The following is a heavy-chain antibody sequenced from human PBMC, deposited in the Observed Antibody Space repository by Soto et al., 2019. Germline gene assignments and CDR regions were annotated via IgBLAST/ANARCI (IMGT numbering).Heavy chain of an antibody. V-gene: IGHV4-30-4*01. CDR3: ARVGPYSSSSVWFDP. CDR1: GGSISSGDYY. CDR2: IYYSGST. D-gene: IGHD6-6*01. Sequence: SETLSLTCTVSGGSISSGDYYWSWIRQPPGKGLEWIGYIYYSGSTYYNPSLKSRVTISVDTSKNQFSLKLSSVTAADTAVYYCARVGPYSSSSVWFDPWGQGTLVTVSS. J-gene: IGHJ5*02.